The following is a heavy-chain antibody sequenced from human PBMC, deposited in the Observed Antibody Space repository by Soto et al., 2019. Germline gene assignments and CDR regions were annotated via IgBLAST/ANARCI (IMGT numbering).Heavy chain of an antibody. J-gene: IGHJ4*02. Sequence: QVQLVQSGAEVKKPGASVKVSCKASGYTFSTYYMHWVRQAPGQGYECMGIINPSGGSTTYAQKFQGRVTMTRDTSTTTVYMELSSLRSEDTAVYYCARYDYNGYYFDYWGQGTLVTVSS. CDR3: ARYDYNGYYFDY. CDR1: GYTFSTYY. CDR2: INPSGGST. V-gene: IGHV1-46*01. D-gene: IGHD4-4*01.